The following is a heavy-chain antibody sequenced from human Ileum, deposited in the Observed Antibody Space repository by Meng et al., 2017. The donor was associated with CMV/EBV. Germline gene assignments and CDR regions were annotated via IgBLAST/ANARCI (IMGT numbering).Heavy chain of an antibody. CDR3: ARESELLRFDH. CDR2: TAYRSKWDY. J-gene: IGHJ4*02. Sequence: GCVKPPPTLSHPLDISGDSVSTNNVAWNWIRQSPLRGLEWLGRTAYRSKWDYEYSVSVKSRITISPDTSKNQFSLQLRSVTPEDTAVYYCARESELLRFDHWGQGTLVTVSS. CDR1: GDSVSTNNVA. V-gene: IGHV6-1*01. D-gene: IGHD6-6*01.